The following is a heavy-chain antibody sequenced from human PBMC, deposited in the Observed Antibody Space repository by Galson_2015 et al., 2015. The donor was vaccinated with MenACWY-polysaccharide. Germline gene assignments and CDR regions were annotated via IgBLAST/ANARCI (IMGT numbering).Heavy chain of an antibody. Sequence: SLRLSCAASGFTFRSYWMSWVRQAPGKGLEWVANIKEDGSQRYYVDSVKGRFTISRDNAVNSLFLQVNSLRAEDTAVYYCARAVTVDRGDFGPIDCWGQGTLDTVSS. V-gene: IGHV3-7*01. CDR1: GFTFRSYW. J-gene: IGHJ4*02. CDR2: IKEDGSQR. CDR3: ARAVTVDRGDFGPIDC. D-gene: IGHD4-17*01.